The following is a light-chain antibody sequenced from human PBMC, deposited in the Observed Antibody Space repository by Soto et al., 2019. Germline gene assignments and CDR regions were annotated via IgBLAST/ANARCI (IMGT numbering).Light chain of an antibody. CDR1: QSIGGW. CDR2: DAS. CDR3: QHYHSYPYT. J-gene: IGKJ2*01. V-gene: IGKV1-5*01. Sequence: DIQMTQSPSTLSASVGDRVTITCRASQSIGGWLAWYQQRPGKAPRLLIYDASSVESGVPSRFSGSRSGTQFTLASSSLQPEDFATYYCQHYHSYPYTFGQGTKLEIK.